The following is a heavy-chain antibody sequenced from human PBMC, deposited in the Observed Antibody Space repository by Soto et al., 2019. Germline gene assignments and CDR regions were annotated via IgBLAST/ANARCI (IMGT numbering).Heavy chain of an antibody. D-gene: IGHD4-17*01. J-gene: IGHJ6*03. V-gene: IGHV1-69*02. CDR2: IIPILGIA. CDR1: GGTFSSYT. Sequence: ASVKVSCKASGGTFSSYTISWVRQAPGQGLEWMGRIIPILGIANYAQKFQGRVTITADKSTSTAYMELSSLRSEDTAVYYCARGIYGDYDYYYYYMDIWGKGTTVTVSS. CDR3: ARGIYGDYDYYYYYMDI.